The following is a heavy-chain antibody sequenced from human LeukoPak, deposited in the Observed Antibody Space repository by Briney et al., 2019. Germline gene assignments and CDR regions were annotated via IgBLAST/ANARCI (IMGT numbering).Heavy chain of an antibody. CDR1: GESFSGYY. D-gene: IGHD3-16*01. Sequence: SATLSLTCAVYGESFSGYYWSWIRQPPGKGPEWIGEINHSGSTNYNPSLKSRVTISVDTSKNQFSLKLSSVTAADTAVYYCATSGGTLGPTNYFAYWGQGTLVTVSS. CDR3: ATSGGTLGPTNYFAY. J-gene: IGHJ4*02. V-gene: IGHV4-34*01. CDR2: INHSGST.